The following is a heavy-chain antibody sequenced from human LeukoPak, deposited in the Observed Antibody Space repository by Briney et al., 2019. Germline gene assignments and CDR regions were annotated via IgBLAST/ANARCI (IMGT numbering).Heavy chain of an antibody. CDR2: IYHSGST. D-gene: IGHD2-2*01. Sequence: SGTLSLTCAVSGGSISSSNRWSWVRQPPGKGLEWIGEIYHSGSTNYNPSLKSRVTISVDKSKNQFSLKLSSVTAADTAVYYCARKWYCSSTSCSSTFDYWGQGTLVTVSS. CDR3: ARKWYCSSTSCSSTFDY. V-gene: IGHV4-4*02. CDR1: GGSISSSNR. J-gene: IGHJ4*02.